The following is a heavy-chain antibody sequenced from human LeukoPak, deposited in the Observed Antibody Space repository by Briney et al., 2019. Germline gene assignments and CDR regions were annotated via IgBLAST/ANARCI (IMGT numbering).Heavy chain of an antibody. D-gene: IGHD1-26*01. J-gene: IGHJ6*02. V-gene: IGHV3-23*01. CDR1: GFTFSSYA. CDR3: AKRGDSGSYHYYYYGMDV. Sequence: PGASLGLSCAASGFTFSSYAMSWVRQAPGKGLEWVSAISGSGGSTYYADSVKGRFTISRDNSKNTLYLQMNSLRAEDTAVYYCAKRGDSGSYHYYYYGMDVWGQGTTVTASS. CDR2: ISGSGGST.